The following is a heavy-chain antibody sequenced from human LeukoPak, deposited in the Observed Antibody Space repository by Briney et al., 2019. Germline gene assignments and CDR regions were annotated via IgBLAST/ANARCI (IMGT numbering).Heavy chain of an antibody. CDR1: GFTFSSYI. V-gene: IGHV3-23*01. CDR3: ARHYDFWSGYCDY. Sequence: GGSLRLSCAASGFTFSSYIMTWVRQAPGRGLEWVSSISDTGGSTYYADSVKGRFTISRDNSKNTLYLQMNSLRVEDTAVYYCARHYDFWSGYCDYWGQGTLVTVSS. CDR2: ISDTGGST. J-gene: IGHJ4*02. D-gene: IGHD3-3*01.